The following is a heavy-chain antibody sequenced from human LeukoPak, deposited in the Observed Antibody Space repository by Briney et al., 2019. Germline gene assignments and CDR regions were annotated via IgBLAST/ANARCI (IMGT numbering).Heavy chain of an antibody. CDR2: TYYSGST. CDR1: GGSISSSSYY. Sequence: SETLSLTCTVSGGSISSSSYYWRWIRQPPGKGLEWIVSTYYSGSTYYHPSLKSRVTISVDTSKNQFSLKLSSVTAADTAVYYCARRWLHRKGFDYWGQGTLVTVSS. CDR3: ARRWLHRKGFDY. V-gene: IGHV4-39*01. D-gene: IGHD5-24*01. J-gene: IGHJ4*02.